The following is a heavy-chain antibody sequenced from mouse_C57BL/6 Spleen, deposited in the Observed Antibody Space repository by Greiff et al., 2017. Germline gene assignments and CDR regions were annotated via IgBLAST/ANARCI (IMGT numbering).Heavy chain of an antibody. V-gene: IGHV1-54*01. J-gene: IGHJ2*01. D-gene: IGHD1-1*01. CDR1: GYAFTNYL. CDR2: INPGSGGT. Sequence: QVQLQQSGAVLVRPGTSVKVSCKASGYAFTNYLIEWVKQRPGQGLEWIGVINPGSGGTNYNEKFKGKATLTADKSSSTAYMQLSSLTSEDSAVYYCARSGDYGSRYFDYWGQGTTLTVSS. CDR3: ARSGDYGSRYFDY.